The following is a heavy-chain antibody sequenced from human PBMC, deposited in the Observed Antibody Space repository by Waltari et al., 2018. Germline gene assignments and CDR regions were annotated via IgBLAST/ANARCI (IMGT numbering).Heavy chain of an antibody. CDR2: ISSSGSTI. CDR1: GFTFRSYE. Sequence: EVQLVESGGGLVQLGGSLRLSCAGLGFTFRSYEMNWVRQAPGKGLEWVSYISSSGSTIYYADSVKGRFTISRDNAKNSLYLQMNSLRAEDTAVYYCAREGSGSLWDAFDIWGQGTMVTVSS. D-gene: IGHD3-22*01. J-gene: IGHJ3*02. CDR3: AREGSGSLWDAFDI. V-gene: IGHV3-48*03.